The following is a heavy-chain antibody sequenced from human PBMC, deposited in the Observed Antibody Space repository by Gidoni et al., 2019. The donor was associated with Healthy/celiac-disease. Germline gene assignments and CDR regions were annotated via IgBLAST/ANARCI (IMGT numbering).Heavy chain of an antibody. D-gene: IGHD1-1*01. CDR1: GGSISSSSYY. Sequence: QLQLQESGPGLVKPSETLSLTCTVSGGSISSSSYYWGWIRQPPGKGLEWIGSIYYSGSTYYNPSLKSRVTISVDTSKNQFSLKLSSVTAADTAVYYCARHGRRELENSRFDYWGQGTLVTVSS. V-gene: IGHV4-39*01. CDR3: ARHGRRELENSRFDY. CDR2: IYYSGST. J-gene: IGHJ4*02.